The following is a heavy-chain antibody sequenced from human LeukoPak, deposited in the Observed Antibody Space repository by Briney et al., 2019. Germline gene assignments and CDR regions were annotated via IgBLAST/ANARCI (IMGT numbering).Heavy chain of an antibody. CDR2: ISSNGGST. J-gene: IGHJ4*02. CDR1: GFTFSSYA. CDR3: ARLYSSGWYSFFDY. V-gene: IGHV3-64*01. Sequence: PGGSLPVSCAASGFTFSSYAMHWVRQAPGKGLEYVSAISSNGGSTYYANSVKGRFTISRDNSKNTLHLQMGSLRAEDMAVYYCARLYSSGWYSFFDYWGEGTRVPLSS. D-gene: IGHD6-19*01.